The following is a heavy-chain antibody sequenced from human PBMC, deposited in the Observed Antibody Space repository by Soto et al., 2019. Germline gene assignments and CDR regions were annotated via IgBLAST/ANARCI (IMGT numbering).Heavy chain of an antibody. V-gene: IGHV3-23*01. CDR2: ISGSGGST. CDR1: GFTFSSYA. CDR3: AKSIGYCSGGSCSLPYYYYYYYMDV. Sequence: GGSLRLSCAASGFTFSSYAMSWVRQAPGKGLEWVSAISGSGGSTYYADSVKGRFTISRDNSKNTLYLQMNSLRAEDTVVYYCAKSIGYCSGGSCSLPYYYYYYYMDVWGKGTTVTVSS. D-gene: IGHD2-15*01. J-gene: IGHJ6*03.